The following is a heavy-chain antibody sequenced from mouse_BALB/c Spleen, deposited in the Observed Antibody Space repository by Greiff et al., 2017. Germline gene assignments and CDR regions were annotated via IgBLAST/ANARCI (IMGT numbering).Heavy chain of an antibody. CDR1: GFTFSDYY. J-gene: IGHJ2*01. Sequence: EVKLMESGGGLVKPGGSLKLSCAASGFTFSDYYMYWVRQTPEKRLEWVATISDGGSYTYYPDSVKGRFTISRDNATNNLYLQMSSLTSEDTAMYYCARDGDYGNCGYFDYWGQGTTLTVSS. CDR2: ISDGGSYT. V-gene: IGHV5-4*02. CDR3: ARDGDYGNCGYFDY. D-gene: IGHD2-1*01.